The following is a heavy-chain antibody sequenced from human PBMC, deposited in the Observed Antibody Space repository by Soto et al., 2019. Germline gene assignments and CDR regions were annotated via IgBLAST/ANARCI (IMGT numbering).Heavy chain of an antibody. J-gene: IGHJ4*02. CDR2: INAGNGDT. CDR1: GYRFTNYA. CDR3: ARGAAGRYTGGDY. V-gene: IGHV1-3*01. Sequence: QVQLVQSGAEVKKPGASAKVSCKASGYRFTNYAMHWVRQAPGQRPEWMGWINAGNGDTKYSQTFQGRVTITRDTSASTADMEVSSLRSEDMAVYYCARGAAGRYTGGDYWGQGTLVTVSS. D-gene: IGHD5-12*01.